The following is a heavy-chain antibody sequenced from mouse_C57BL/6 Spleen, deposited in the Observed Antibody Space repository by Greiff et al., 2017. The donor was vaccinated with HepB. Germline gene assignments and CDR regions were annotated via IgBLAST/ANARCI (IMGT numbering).Heavy chain of an antibody. CDR1: GYTFTDYN. D-gene: IGHD1-1*01. CDR3: ARSYYGSSYFDY. V-gene: IGHV1-18*01. CDR2: INPNNGGT. J-gene: IGHJ2*01. Sequence: EVQLQQSGPELVKPGASVKIPCKASGYTFTDYNMDWVKQSHGKSLEWIGDINPNNGGTIYNQKFKGKATLTVDKSSSTAYMELRSLTSEDTAVYYCARSYYGSSYFDYWGHGTTLTVSS.